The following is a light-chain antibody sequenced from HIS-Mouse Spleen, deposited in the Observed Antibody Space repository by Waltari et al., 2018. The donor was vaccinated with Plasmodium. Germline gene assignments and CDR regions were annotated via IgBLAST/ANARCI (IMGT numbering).Light chain of an antibody. V-gene: IGLV3-10*01. CDR1: ALPKTY. CDR3: YSTDSSGNHRV. Sequence: SYELTQPPSVSVSPGQTARITCSGDALPKTYAYWYQQKSGQAPVLVIYEDSKRPPGIPEGFSGSSSGTMATLTISGAQVEDEADYYCYSTDSSGNHRVFGGGTKLTVL. J-gene: IGLJ3*02. CDR2: EDS.